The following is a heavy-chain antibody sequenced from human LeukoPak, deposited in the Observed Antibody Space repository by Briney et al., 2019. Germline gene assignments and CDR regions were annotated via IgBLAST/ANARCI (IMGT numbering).Heavy chain of an antibody. D-gene: IGHD6-19*01. CDR1: GGSFSSYY. CDR2: IYYSGST. Sequence: SETLSLTCAVYGGSFSSYYWSWIRQPPGKGLEWIGYIYYSGSTNYNPSLKSRVTISVDTSKNQFSLKLSSVTAADTAVYYCARDGSAVAGTEDAFDIWGQGTMVTVSS. CDR3: ARDGSAVAGTEDAFDI. V-gene: IGHV4-59*01. J-gene: IGHJ3*02.